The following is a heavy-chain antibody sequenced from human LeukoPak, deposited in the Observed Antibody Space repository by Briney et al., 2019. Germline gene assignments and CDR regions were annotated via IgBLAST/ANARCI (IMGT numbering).Heavy chain of an antibody. CDR3: ARYGGYSNYEDPWI. CDR2: IYTSGST. V-gene: IGHV4-61*02. CDR1: GGSISSGSYY. Sequence: SETLSLTCTVSGGSISSGSYYWSWIRQPAGKGLEWIGRIYTSGSTNYNPSLKGRVTISVDTSKNQFSLKLSSVTAADTAVYYCARYGGYSNYEDPWIWGQGTLVTVSS. D-gene: IGHD4-11*01. J-gene: IGHJ4*02.